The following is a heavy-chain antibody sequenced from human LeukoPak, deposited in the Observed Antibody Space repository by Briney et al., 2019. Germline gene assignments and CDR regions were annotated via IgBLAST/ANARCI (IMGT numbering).Heavy chain of an antibody. CDR3: AREVDYDILTGYYVGNYFDY. CDR1: GFTFDDYA. J-gene: IGHJ4*02. Sequence: PGGSLRLSCAASGFTFDDYAMHWVRQAPGKGLEWVSGISWNSGSIGYADSVKGRFAISRDNAKNSLYLQMNSLRAEDTAVYYCAREVDYDILTGYYVGNYFDYWGQGTLVTVSS. D-gene: IGHD3-9*01. V-gene: IGHV3-9*01. CDR2: ISWNSGSI.